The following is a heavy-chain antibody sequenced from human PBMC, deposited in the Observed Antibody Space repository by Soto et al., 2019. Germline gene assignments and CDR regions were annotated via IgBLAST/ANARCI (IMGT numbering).Heavy chain of an antibody. D-gene: IGHD2-8*01. CDR1: GGSMSFYS. CDR3: ARAHCSNGICYALDI. J-gene: IGHJ3*02. CDR2: IHHGGDT. Sequence: QVQLQESGPGLVEPSETLSLTCAVSGGSMSFYSWSWIRQPPGKGLEWIGYIHHGGDTDYNPSLKCRCTISVDRPQSQLSRTLASVTAADTAVYYCARAHCSNGICYALDIWGAGTKVTVSS. V-gene: IGHV4-59*01.